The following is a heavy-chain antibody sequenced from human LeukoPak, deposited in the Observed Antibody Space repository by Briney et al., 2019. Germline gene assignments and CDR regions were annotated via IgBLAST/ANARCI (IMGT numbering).Heavy chain of an antibody. CDR1: GGSFSGYY. J-gene: IGHJ4*02. V-gene: IGHV4-34*01. Sequence: PSETLSLTCAVYGGSFSGYYWSWIRQPPGKGLEWIGEINHSGSTNYNPSPKSRVTISVDTSKNQFSLKLSSVTAADTAVYYCARGTYYYDSSGYYYPFGYARFDYWGQGTLVTVSS. CDR2: INHSGST. CDR3: ARGTYYYDSSGYYYPFGYARFDY. D-gene: IGHD3-22*01.